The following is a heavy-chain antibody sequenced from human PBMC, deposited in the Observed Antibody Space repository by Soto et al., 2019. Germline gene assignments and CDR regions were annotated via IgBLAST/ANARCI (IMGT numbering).Heavy chain of an antibody. J-gene: IGHJ6*02. CDR3: ARVGYDILTGTNYYYYGMDV. V-gene: IGHV1-3*01. CDR1: GYTFTSYA. CDR2: INAGNGNT. D-gene: IGHD3-9*01. Sequence: ASVKVSCKASGYTFTSYAMHWVRQAPGQRLEWMGWINAGNGNTKYSQKFQGRVTITRDTSASTAYMELSSLRSEDTAVYYCARVGYDILTGTNYYYYGMDVWGQGTTVTVSS.